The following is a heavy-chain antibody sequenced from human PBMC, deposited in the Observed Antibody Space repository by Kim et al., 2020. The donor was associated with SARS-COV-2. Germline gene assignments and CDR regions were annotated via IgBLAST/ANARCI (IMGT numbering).Heavy chain of an antibody. D-gene: IGHD6-13*01. J-gene: IGHJ5*02. Sequence: ADAVKGRFTIPRDNAKNSLYRQMNSLRAEDTAVYYCARVALGSSSWYWFDPWGQGTLVTVSS. CDR3: ARVALGSSSWYWFDP. V-gene: IGHV3-11*05.